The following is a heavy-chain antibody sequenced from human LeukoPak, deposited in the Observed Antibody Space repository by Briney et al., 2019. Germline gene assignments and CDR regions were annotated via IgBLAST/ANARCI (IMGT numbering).Heavy chain of an antibody. CDR3: ARESGGRGHFDY. V-gene: IGHV1-18*01. CDR1: GGTFSSYA. CDR2: ISGYNGNT. Sequence: EASVSVSCKASGGTFSSYAMSWVRQAPGQGLEWMGWISGYNGNTNYAQTLQGRVTMTTDTSTSTAYMELRSLRFDDTAVYYCARESGGRGHFDYWGQGTLVTVSS. J-gene: IGHJ4*02. D-gene: IGHD3-16*01.